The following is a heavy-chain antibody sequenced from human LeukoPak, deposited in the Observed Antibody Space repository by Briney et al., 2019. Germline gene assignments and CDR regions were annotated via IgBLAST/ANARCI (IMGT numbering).Heavy chain of an antibody. CDR3: ARAEYEWLLIN. D-gene: IGHD3-3*01. V-gene: IGHV4-59*01. CDR1: GGSISSYY. J-gene: IGHJ4*02. CDR2: IYYSGST. Sequence: PSETLSLTCTVSGGSISSYYWSWIRQPPGKGLEWIGYIYYSGSTNYNPFLKSRVTISVDTSKNQFSLKLSSVTAADTAVYYCARAEYEWLLINWGQGTLVTVSS.